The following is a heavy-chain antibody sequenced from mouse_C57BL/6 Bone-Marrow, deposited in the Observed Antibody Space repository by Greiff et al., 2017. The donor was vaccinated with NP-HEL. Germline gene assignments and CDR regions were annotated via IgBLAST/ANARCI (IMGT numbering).Heavy chain of an antibody. Sequence: QVHVKQPGAELVKPGASVKMSCKASGYTFTSYWITWVKQRPGQGLEWIGDIYPGSGSTNYNEKFKSKATLTVDTSSSTAYMQLSSLTSEDSAVYYCASCDGYPFAYWGQGTLVTVSA. CDR3: ASCDGYPFAY. CDR2: IYPGSGST. D-gene: IGHD2-3*01. J-gene: IGHJ3*01. CDR1: GYTFTSYW. V-gene: IGHV1-55*01.